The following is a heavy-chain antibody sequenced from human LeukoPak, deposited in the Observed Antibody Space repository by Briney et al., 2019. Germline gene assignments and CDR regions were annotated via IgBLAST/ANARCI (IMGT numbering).Heavy chain of an antibody. Sequence: SQTLSLTCAISGDSVSSKSACWTWIRQSPSSGLEWLGRTCYRSRWGSDYAPSLKSRISINADTSKNQFSLQLNSVTPEDTAVYYCAREGDWAGTAYWGQGTTVTVSS. V-gene: IGHV6-1*01. CDR1: GDSVSSKSAC. CDR2: TCYRSRWGS. D-gene: IGHD3/OR15-3a*01. CDR3: AREGDWAGTAY. J-gene: IGHJ6*02.